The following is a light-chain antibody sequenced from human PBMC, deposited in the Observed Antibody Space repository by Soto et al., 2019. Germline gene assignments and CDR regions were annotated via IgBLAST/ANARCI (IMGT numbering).Light chain of an antibody. J-gene: IGKJ5*01. Sequence: VFSQSPYTVSLSPGERATLSCRASQNFGSTYLAWYQQKRGQAPRFLIYGASSRATGIPDRFSGSGSGTDFTLTISSLEPEDFALYYCQQRNNWPITFGQRTRLEI. CDR3: QQRNNWPIT. V-gene: IGKV3D-20*02. CDR2: GAS. CDR1: QNFGSTY.